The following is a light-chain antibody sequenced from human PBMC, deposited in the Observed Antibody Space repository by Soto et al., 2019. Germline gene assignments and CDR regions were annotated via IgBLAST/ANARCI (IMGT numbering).Light chain of an antibody. CDR3: SSYTTYSTLV. CDR2: EVN. Sequence: QSALTQPASVSGSPGQSITISCTGTSSDVGAYKYVYWYQQHPDKAPRLMIFEVNNRPSGVSSRFSGSKSGNTASLTISGRRAEDEADYYCSSYTTYSTLVFGGGTKLTVL. V-gene: IGLV2-14*01. CDR1: SSDVGAYKY. J-gene: IGLJ2*01.